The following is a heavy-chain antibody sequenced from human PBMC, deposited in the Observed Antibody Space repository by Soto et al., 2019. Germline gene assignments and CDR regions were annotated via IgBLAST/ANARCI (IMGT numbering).Heavy chain of an antibody. V-gene: IGHV3-33*01. CDR2: IWYDGSNK. CDR1: GFTFSSYG. D-gene: IGHD6-19*01. J-gene: IGHJ6*02. Sequence: GGSLRLSCAASGFTFSSYGMHWVRQAPGKGLEWVAVIWYDGSNKYYADSVKGRFTISRDNSKNTLYLQMNSLRAEDTAVYYCARDISGWYDNYYYYGMDVWGQGTTVTVPS. CDR3: ARDISGWYDNYYYYGMDV.